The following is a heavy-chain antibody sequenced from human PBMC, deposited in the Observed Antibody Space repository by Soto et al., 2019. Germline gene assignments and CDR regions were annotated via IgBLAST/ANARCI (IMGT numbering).Heavy chain of an antibody. V-gene: IGHV1-69*13. J-gene: IGHJ6*02. CDR3: ARDLTMVRGVGGYGMDV. CDR1: GGTFSSYA. D-gene: IGHD3-10*01. CDR2: IIPIFGTA. Sequence: SVKVSCNASGGTFSSYAISRVRQAPGQGLEWMGGIIPIFGTANYAEKFQGRVTITADESTSTAYMELSSLRSEDTAVYYCARDLTMVRGVGGYGMDVWGQGTTVTVSS.